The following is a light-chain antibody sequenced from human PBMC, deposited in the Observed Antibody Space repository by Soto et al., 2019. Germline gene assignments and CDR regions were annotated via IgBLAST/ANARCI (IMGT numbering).Light chain of an antibody. CDR1: QAVVATS. V-gene: IGKV3-15*01. CDR3: QHYNGWPL. J-gene: IGKJ4*01. Sequence: EIVMTQSPAALSLSPGETVTLSCRASQAVVATSLAWYQHKPGQAPRLLIYGASTRATGVPDRFSGSGSGAEFTLTSSSLLSEGFAIYYCQHYNGWPLFGGGTKVEIK. CDR2: GAS.